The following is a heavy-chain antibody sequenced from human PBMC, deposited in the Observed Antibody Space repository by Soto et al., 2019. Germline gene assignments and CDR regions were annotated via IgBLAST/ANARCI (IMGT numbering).Heavy chain of an antibody. V-gene: IGHV3-23*01. CDR2: SSSNGSGT. D-gene: IGHD2-21*01. CDR1: GFTFNSYG. J-gene: IGHJ4*02. CDR3: AKDRRAGGKYGFYSDF. Sequence: GGSLRLSCAASGFTFNSYGMTWVRQDPGKGLEWVSFSSSNGSGTYYADSVKGRFTISRDNSKNTLSLQMTSLRADDTAVYYCAKDRRAGGKYGFYSDFWGQGALVTVSS.